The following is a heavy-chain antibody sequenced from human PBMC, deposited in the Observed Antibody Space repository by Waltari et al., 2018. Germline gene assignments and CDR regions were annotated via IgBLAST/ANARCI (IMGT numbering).Heavy chain of an antibody. CDR3: ARRRSSSWYRGYYFDF. D-gene: IGHD6-13*01. V-gene: IGHV4-34*02. J-gene: IGHJ4*02. Sequence: QVQLQQWGAGLLKPSETLSLTCAVYGGSFRGSYWSWIRQPPGKGLEWNGEIIHSGSTNYNPSLKSRVTFSVDTSKNQFSLKLNSVTAADTAVYYCARRRSSSWYRGYYFDFWGQGTLVTVSS. CDR1: GGSFRGSY. CDR2: IIHSGST.